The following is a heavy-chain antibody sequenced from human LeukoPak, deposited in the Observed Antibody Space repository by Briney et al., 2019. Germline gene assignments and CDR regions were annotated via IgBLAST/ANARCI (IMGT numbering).Heavy chain of an antibody. Sequence: SVNVSCKACGGTFSSYAISWVRQAPGQGREWMGRIITILCIANNAQKFQGRVTMTTDKSTSTAYMELSSLRSEDTAVYYWARAPDLGGGSPLDYWGQGTLVTVSS. J-gene: IGHJ4*02. CDR3: ARAPDLGGGSPLDY. V-gene: IGHV1-69*04. D-gene: IGHD2-15*01. CDR2: IITILCIA. CDR1: GGTFSSYA.